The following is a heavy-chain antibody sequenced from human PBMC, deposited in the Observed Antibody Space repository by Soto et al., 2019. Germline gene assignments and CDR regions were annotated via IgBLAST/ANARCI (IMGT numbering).Heavy chain of an antibody. CDR1: GFNFSIYS. CDR2: TGATGRTT. CDR3: ATVHNTSRSFDY. J-gene: IGHJ4*02. D-gene: IGHD1-20*01. Sequence: PGGSLRLSCAASGFNFSIYSMIWVRQAPGKGLEWVSTTGATGRTTYYSDSVKGRFTVSRDNSKNTLDLQMSNLRAEDTAVYYCATVHNTSRSFDYWGQGTLVTVSS. V-gene: IGHV3-23*01.